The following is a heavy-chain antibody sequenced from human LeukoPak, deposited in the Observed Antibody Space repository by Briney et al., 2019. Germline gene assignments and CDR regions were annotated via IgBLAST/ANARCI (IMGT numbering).Heavy chain of an antibody. V-gene: IGHV4-59*08. Sequence: SETLSLTCTVSGGSISSYYWSWIRQPTGKGLEWIGYIFYGGSTNYNPSLRSRVTLSVDTSRNQSSLKLGSVTAADTAVYYCARQPYMWGAYYFDYWGQGTLVTVSS. CDR1: GGSISSYY. J-gene: IGHJ4*02. CDR3: ARQPYMWGAYYFDY. CDR2: IFYGGST. D-gene: IGHD1-26*01.